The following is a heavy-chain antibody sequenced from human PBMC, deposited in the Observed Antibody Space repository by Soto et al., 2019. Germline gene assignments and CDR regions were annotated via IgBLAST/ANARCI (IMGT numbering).Heavy chain of an antibody. D-gene: IGHD3-3*01. CDR2: ISGSGGST. V-gene: IGHV3-23*01. Sequence: EVQLLESGGGLVQPGGSLRLSCAASGFTFSSYAMSWVRQAPGKGLEWVSAISGSGGSTYYADSVKGRFTISRDNSKNTLYLQMNSLRPDDTAVYYCAKELQSSLEWLLYPSPLDYWGQGTLVTVSS. CDR1: GFTFSSYA. CDR3: AKELQSSLEWLLYPSPLDY. J-gene: IGHJ4*02.